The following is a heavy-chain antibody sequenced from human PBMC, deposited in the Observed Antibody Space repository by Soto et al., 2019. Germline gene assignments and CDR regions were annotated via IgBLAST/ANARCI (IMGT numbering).Heavy chain of an antibody. Sequence: QVQLVESGGGVVQPGRSLRLSCAASGFNFSNHDMHWVRQAPGKGLEWVAVISYDGSNKKHADSAKGRFTISRDNSKNMLYLQMDSLSAEDTAVYYCAKSAGGSFSDYWGQGTLVTVSS. CDR3: AKSAGGSFSDY. D-gene: IGHD1-26*01. CDR1: GFNFSNHD. CDR2: ISYDGSNK. V-gene: IGHV3-30*18. J-gene: IGHJ4*02.